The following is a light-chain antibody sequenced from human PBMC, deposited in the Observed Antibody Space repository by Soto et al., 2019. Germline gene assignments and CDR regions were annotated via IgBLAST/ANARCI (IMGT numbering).Light chain of an antibody. Sequence: QSVLTQPPSVSAAPGQTVTISCSGSSSNIGNNYVSWYQHLPGTAPKLLIYDNHERPSGIPDRFSASKSDTSATLGITGLQTGDEADYYCGAWDSSLSAGVFGGGTKLTVL. V-gene: IGLV1-51*01. CDR1: SSNIGNNY. J-gene: IGLJ3*02. CDR2: DNH. CDR3: GAWDSSLSAGV.